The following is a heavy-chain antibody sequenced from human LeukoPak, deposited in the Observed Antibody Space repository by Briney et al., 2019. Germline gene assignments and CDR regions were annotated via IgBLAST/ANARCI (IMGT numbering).Heavy chain of an antibody. Sequence: PSETLSLTCTVSGGSISSYYWSWIRQPAGKGLEWIGRIYTSGSTNYNPSLKSRVTMSVDTPKNQFSLKLSSVTAADTAVYYCARDLVVPAAMLGYYYYYGMDVWGQGTTVTVSS. D-gene: IGHD2-2*01. CDR1: GGSISSYY. J-gene: IGHJ6*02. V-gene: IGHV4-4*07. CDR2: IYTSGST. CDR3: ARDLVVPAAMLGYYYYYGMDV.